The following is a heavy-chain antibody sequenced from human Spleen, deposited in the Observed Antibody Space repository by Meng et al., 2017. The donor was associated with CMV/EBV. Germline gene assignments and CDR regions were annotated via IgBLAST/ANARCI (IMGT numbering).Heavy chain of an antibody. D-gene: IGHD1-26*01. CDR1: GYTFTSFG. Sequence: ASVKVSCKASGYTFTSFGISWVRQAPGQGLEWMGWISVYNDNTKYVEKVRDRITMTTDTSTSTAYMELRSLRSDDTAVYYCARDHPYIEGATPLYFYGMDVWGQGTTVTVSS. CDR3: ARDHPYIEGATPLYFYGMDV. V-gene: IGHV1-18*01. CDR2: ISVYNDNT. J-gene: IGHJ6*02.